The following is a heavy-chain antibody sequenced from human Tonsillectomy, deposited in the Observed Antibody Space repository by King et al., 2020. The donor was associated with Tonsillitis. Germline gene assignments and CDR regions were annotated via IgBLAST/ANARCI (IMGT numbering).Heavy chain of an antibody. V-gene: IGHV3-7*01. CDR3: ARAPLATVMGYYFDY. CDR2: INQDGSEK. CDR1: GFTFSSYW. J-gene: IGHJ4*02. D-gene: IGHD4-11*01. Sequence: VQLVESGGGLVQPGGSLRLSCAASGFTFSSYWMSWVRQAPGKGLEWVANINQDGSEKYYVDSVKGRFTISRDNAKNSLYLQMSSLRAEDTAVYYCARAPLATVMGYYFDYWDQGTLVTVSS.